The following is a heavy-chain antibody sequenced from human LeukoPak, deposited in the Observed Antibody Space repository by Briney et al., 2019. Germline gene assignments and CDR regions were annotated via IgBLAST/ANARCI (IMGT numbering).Heavy chain of an antibody. CDR3: ARDDAFDI. Sequence: PGGSLRLSCAASGFTFSSYSMTWVRQAPGKGLEWVANINQDGSEKYYVDSVKGRFTISGDNAKNSLYLQMNSLRAEDTAVYYCARDDAFDIWGQGTMVTVSS. J-gene: IGHJ3*02. CDR2: INQDGSEK. CDR1: GFTFSSYS. V-gene: IGHV3-7*01.